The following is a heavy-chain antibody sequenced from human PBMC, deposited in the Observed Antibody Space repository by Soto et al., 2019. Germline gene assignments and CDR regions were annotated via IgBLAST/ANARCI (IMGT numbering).Heavy chain of an antibody. D-gene: IGHD1-20*01. CDR2: IYYSGST. CDR3: ARVGGITGTTSVGT. J-gene: IGHJ5*02. CDR1: GGSISSGGYY. Sequence: QVQLQESGPGLVKPSQTLSLTCTVSGGSISSGGYYWSWIRQHPGKGLEWIGYIYYSGSTYYNPSLNSRVTISVDTSKNQFTLKLSSVTAADTAVYYCARVGGITGTTSVGTWGQGTLVTVSS. V-gene: IGHV4-31*03.